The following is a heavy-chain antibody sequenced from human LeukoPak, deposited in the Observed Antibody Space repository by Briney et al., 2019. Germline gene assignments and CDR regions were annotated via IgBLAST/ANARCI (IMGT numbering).Heavy chain of an antibody. Sequence: ASVKVSCKASAGTFSRYAISWVRQAPGQGLEWMGRIIPIFGTANYAQKFQGRVTITTDESTSTAYMELSSLRSEDTAVYYCASGSSPPSYFDYWGQGTLVTVSS. CDR2: IIPIFGTA. D-gene: IGHD2-15*01. V-gene: IGHV1-69*05. J-gene: IGHJ4*02. CDR1: AGTFSRYA. CDR3: ASGSSPPSYFDY.